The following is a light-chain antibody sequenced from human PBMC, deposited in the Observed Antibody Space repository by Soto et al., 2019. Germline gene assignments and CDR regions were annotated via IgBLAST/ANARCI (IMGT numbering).Light chain of an antibody. Sequence: DIQVTQSPSSLSASVGDRVTISCRASQSISGYLNWYQQKPGKAPKLLIFDASSLQSGVPSRLSGRGSVSEYTLTISSLQPEDLANYFYQHSYSNFPITFGQGTRLEIK. CDR3: QHSYSNFPIT. CDR2: DAS. J-gene: IGKJ5*01. V-gene: IGKV1-39*01. CDR1: QSISGY.